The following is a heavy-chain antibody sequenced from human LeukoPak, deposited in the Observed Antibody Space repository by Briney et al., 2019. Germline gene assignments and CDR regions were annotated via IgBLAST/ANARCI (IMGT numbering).Heavy chain of an antibody. CDR2: ISSGSGTI. V-gene: IGHV3-48*01. CDR3: ARVALGYQTYHFDY. J-gene: IGHJ4*02. Sequence: PGGSLRLSCAGSGFTFSDYSMSWVRQSPGKGLEWLSYISSGSGTIHYADSVKGRFTVSRDNAKNPLYLQMRSLRAEDTAVYDCARVALGYQTYHFDYWGQGTLVTVSS. CDR1: GFTFSDYS. D-gene: IGHD3-16*01.